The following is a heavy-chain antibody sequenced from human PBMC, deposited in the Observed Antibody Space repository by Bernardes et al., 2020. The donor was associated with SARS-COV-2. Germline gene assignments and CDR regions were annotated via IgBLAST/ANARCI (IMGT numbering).Heavy chain of an antibody. V-gene: IGHV5-51*01. Sequence: GAYLKISCKGSGYSFTRYWIGWVRHMPGKGLEWMGIIYPGDSDTRYSPSFQGQVTISADKSISTAYLQWSSLKASDTAMYYCARPYCSSTSCWGQGTLVTVSS. D-gene: IGHD2-2*01. CDR3: ARPYCSSTSC. CDR1: GYSFTRYW. J-gene: IGHJ4*02. CDR2: IYPGDSDT.